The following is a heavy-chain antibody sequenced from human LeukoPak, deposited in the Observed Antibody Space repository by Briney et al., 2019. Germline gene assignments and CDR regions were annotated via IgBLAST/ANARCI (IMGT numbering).Heavy chain of an antibody. J-gene: IGHJ4*02. V-gene: IGHV3-9*01. Sequence: GRSLRLSCAASGFTFDDYAMHWVRQAPGKGLEWVSGISWNSGCIGYADSVKGRFTISRDNAKNSLYLQMNSLRAEDTALYYCAKEGAIGGPYFDYWGQGTLVTVSS. CDR2: ISWNSGCI. D-gene: IGHD2-15*01. CDR3: AKEGAIGGPYFDY. CDR1: GFTFDDYA.